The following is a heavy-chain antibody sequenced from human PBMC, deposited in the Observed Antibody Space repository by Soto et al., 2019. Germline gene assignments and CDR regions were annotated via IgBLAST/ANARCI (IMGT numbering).Heavy chain of an antibody. D-gene: IGHD5-12*01. CDR2: IYPGDSDT. CDR3: ARQDGYALYYFDS. V-gene: IGHV5-51*01. CDR1: GYSFNNYW. J-gene: IGHJ4*02. Sequence: ESLKISCKGSGYSFNNYWIGWVRQMPGKGLEWMGIIYPGDSDTRYSPSFRGQVTISADKSISSAYLQWSSLKASDTAMYYCARQDGYALYYFDSWGQGTLVTVSS.